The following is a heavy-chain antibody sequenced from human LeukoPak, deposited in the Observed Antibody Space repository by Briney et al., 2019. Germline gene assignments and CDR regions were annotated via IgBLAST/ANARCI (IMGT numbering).Heavy chain of an antibody. J-gene: IGHJ5*02. CDR2: IYHSGST. CDR3: ARVQTPPIVVVPAASNWFDP. D-gene: IGHD2-2*01. Sequence: SGTLSLTCAVSGGSISSSNWWSCVRQPPGKGLEWIGEIYHSGSTNYNPSLKSRVTISVDKSKNQFSLKLSSVTAADTAVYYCARVQTPPIVVVPAASNWFDPWGQGTLVTVSS. V-gene: IGHV4-4*02. CDR1: GGSISSSNW.